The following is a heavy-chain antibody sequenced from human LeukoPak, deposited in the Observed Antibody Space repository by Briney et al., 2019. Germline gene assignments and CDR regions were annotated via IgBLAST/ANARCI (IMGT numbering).Heavy chain of an antibody. CDR1: GFPFTNAW. Sequence: GGSLRLSCVVSGFPFTNAWLSWVRQAPGKGLEWVGRIKSRTDGGTADYAAPVRGRFTMWRDDARSALYLQMNSLQTEDTAVYYCTPDLMDVWGKGTTVTVSS. J-gene: IGHJ6*03. CDR2: IKSRTDGGTA. CDR3: TPDLMDV. V-gene: IGHV3-15*01.